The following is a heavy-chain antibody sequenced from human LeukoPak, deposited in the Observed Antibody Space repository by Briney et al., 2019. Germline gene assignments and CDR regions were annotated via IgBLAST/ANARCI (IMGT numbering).Heavy chain of an antibody. CDR1: GYTFTGYY. J-gene: IGHJ3*02. Sequence: ASVKVSCKASGYTFTGYYMHWVRQAPGQGLEWMGRINPNSGGTNYAQKFQGRVTMTTDTSTSTAYMELRSLRSDDTAVYYCAKTTMVREIDDAFDIWGQGTMVTVSS. CDR2: INPNSGGT. V-gene: IGHV1-2*06. CDR3: AKTTMVREIDDAFDI. D-gene: IGHD3-10*01.